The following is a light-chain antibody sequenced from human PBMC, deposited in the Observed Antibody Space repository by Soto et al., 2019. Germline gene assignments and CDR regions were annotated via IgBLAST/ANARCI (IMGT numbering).Light chain of an antibody. CDR3: SAWADSLNGPV. J-gene: IGLJ3*02. CDR2: NKN. Sequence: QSALTQPPSASGTPGQRVTVSCSGSRSNIGSHPVHWYQQLPGTAPKLLIFNKNLRPSGVPDRFSGSKSGTSASLAISGLQSEDEADYYCSAWADSLNGPVFGGGTKVTVL. V-gene: IGLV1-44*01. CDR1: RSNIGSHP.